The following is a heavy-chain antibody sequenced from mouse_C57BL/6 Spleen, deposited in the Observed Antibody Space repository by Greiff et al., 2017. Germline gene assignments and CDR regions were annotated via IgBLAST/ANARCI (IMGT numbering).Heavy chain of an antibody. V-gene: IGHV1-80*01. CDR3: ARWGWLLSDY. CDR1: GYAFSSYW. J-gene: IGHJ2*01. Sequence: VQGVESGAELVKPGASVKISCKASGYAFSSYWMNWVKQRPGKGLEWIGQIYPGDGDTNYNGKFKGKATLTADKSSSTAYMQLSSLTSEDSAVYFCARWGWLLSDYWGQGTTLTVSS. D-gene: IGHD2-3*01. CDR2: IYPGDGDT.